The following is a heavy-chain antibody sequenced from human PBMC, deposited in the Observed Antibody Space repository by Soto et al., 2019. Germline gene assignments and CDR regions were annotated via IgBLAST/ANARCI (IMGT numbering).Heavy chain of an antibody. CDR3: ARDAISMVRGTNNWFDP. CDR1: GFIFSDHA. Sequence: WGSLRLSCEASGFIFSDHAMSWVRQAPGKGLERVSAISGNGIATYYADSVKGRFTISRDNSKNTLYLQMNRLRADDTAVYYCARDAISMVRGTNNWFDPWGQGTLVTVSS. J-gene: IGHJ5*02. CDR2: ISGNGIAT. V-gene: IGHV3-23*01. D-gene: IGHD3-10*01.